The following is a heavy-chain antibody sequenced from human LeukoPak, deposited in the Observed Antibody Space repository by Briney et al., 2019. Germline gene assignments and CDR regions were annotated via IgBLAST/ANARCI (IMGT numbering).Heavy chain of an antibody. Sequence: GGSLRLSCAASGFTFSSYGMHWVRQAPGKGLEWVAVISYDGSNKYYADSVRGRFTISRDNSKNTLYLQMNSLRAEDTAVYYCAKALSTLALGMDVWGQGTTVTVSS. CDR2: ISYDGSNK. CDR1: GFTFSSYG. CDR3: AKALSTLALGMDV. J-gene: IGHJ6*02. D-gene: IGHD3-16*02. V-gene: IGHV3-30*18.